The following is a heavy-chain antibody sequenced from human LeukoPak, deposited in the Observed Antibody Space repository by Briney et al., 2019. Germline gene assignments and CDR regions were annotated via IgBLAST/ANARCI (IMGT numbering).Heavy chain of an antibody. V-gene: IGHV4-39*02. CDR1: GGSISSSSYY. CDR3: ARETYYYDSSGYFLFDY. Sequence: PSETLSLTCTVSGGSISSSSYYWGWIRQPPGKGLEWIGSIYYSGSTYYNPSLKSRVTISVDTSKNQFSLKLSSVTATDTAVYYCARETYYYDSSGYFLFDYWGQGTLVTVSP. D-gene: IGHD3-22*01. CDR2: IYYSGST. J-gene: IGHJ4*02.